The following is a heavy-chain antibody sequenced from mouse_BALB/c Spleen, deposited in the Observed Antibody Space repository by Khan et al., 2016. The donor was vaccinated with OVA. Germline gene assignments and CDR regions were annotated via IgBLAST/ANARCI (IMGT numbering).Heavy chain of an antibody. CDR2: ISYTGYT. J-gene: IGHJ2*01. D-gene: IGHD1-1*01. Sequence: EVQLQESGPGLVKPSQSLSISCTVSGYSFTSYYAWYGIRQFPGNKQEWMGFISYTGYTNYNPYLNSRISITRDTSKNQFFLQLNSVTTEDTASYYCARVYGGDFDNWSQGTTLTVSS. V-gene: IGHV3-2*02. CDR1: GYSFTSYYA. CDR3: ARVYGGDFDN.